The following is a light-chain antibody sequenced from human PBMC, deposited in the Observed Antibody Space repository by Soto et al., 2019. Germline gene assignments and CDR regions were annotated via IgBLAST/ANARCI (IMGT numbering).Light chain of an antibody. Sequence: NFMLTQPHSVSESPGKTVTISCTRSSGSIASDYVQWYQQRPGSSPTTVIYEDNQRPSGVPDRFSGSIDSSSNSASLIISGLKTEDEADYYCQSYDSSDHAVFGGGTKVTVL. CDR1: SGSIASDY. V-gene: IGLV6-57*01. CDR3: QSYDSSDHAV. J-gene: IGLJ2*01. CDR2: EDN.